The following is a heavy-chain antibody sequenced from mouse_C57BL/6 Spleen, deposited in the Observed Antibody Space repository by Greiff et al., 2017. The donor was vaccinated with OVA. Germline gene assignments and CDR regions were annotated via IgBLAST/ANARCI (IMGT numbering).Heavy chain of an antibody. CDR2: IRNKANGYTT. CDR3: ARASSSGSDFDY. Sequence: EVKLMESGGGLVQPGGSLSLSCAASGFTFTDYYMSWVRQPPGKALEWLGFIRNKANGYTTEYSASVKGRFTIARDNSQSILYLQMNARRAEDSATYYCARASSSGSDFDYWGQGTTLTVSS. V-gene: IGHV7-3*01. J-gene: IGHJ2*01. CDR1: GFTFTDYY. D-gene: IGHD3-2*02.